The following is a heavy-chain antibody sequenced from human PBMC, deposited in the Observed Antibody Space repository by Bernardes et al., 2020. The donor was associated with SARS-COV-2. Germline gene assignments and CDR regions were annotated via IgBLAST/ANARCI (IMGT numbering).Heavy chain of an antibody. CDR1: GFSLSTSGVG. J-gene: IGHJ3*02. CDR3: AHRLITMVRGVMITTDAFDI. CDR2: FYWDDDK. D-gene: IGHD3-10*01. V-gene: IGHV2-5*02. Sequence: SGPTLVKPTQTLTLTCTFSGFSLSTSGVGVGWIRQPPVKALELLALFYWDDDKRYSPSLKSRLTITKDTSKNQVVLTMTNMDPVDTATYYCAHRLITMVRGVMITTDAFDIWGKGTMVTVSS.